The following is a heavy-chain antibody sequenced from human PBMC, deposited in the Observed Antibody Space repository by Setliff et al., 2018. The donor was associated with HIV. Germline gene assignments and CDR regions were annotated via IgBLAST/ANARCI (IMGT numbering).Heavy chain of an antibody. V-gene: IGHV4-59*01. CDR1: GGSISSYY. D-gene: IGHD3-3*01. CDR3: YIGHYTKSSG. J-gene: IGHJ4*02. CDR2: IYYSGST. Sequence: SETLSLTCTVSGGSISSYYWSWIRQPPGKGLEWIGYIYYSGSTNYNPSLKSRVTISVDTSKNQFSLKLSYVTAADTAVYYCYIGHYTKSSGWGQGTLVTVSS.